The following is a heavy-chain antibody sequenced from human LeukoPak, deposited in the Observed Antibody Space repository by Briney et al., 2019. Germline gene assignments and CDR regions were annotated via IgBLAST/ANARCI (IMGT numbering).Heavy chain of an antibody. Sequence: PSETLSLTCTVSGGSISSSSYYWGWIRQPPGKGLEWIGSIYYSGSTYYNPSLKSRVTISVDTSKNQFSLKLSSVTAADTAVYYCARHYGSGSSLFDNWGQGTLVTVSS. D-gene: IGHD3-10*01. CDR2: IYYSGST. CDR1: GGSISSSSYY. CDR3: ARHYGSGSSLFDN. V-gene: IGHV4-39*01. J-gene: IGHJ4*02.